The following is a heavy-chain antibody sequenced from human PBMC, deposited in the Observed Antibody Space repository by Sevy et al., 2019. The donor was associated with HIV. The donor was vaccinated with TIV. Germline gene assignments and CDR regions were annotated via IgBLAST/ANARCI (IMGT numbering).Heavy chain of an antibody. CDR3: ARDSDNYDILTGYYPFDY. CDR2: INPSGGST. CDR1: GYTFTSYY. J-gene: IGHJ4*02. Sequence: ASVKVSCKASGYTFTSYYMHWVRQAPGQGLEWMGIINPSGGSTSYAQKFQGRVTMTRDTSTCTVYMELSSLRSEDTAVYYCARDSDNYDILTGYYPFDYWGQGTLVTVSS. D-gene: IGHD3-9*01. V-gene: IGHV1-46*01.